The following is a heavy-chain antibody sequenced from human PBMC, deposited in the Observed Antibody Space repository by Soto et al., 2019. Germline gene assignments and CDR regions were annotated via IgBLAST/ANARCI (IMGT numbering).Heavy chain of an antibody. CDR1: GYTFTSYD. CDR2: MNPNSGNT. V-gene: IGHV1-8*01. J-gene: IGHJ4*02. CDR3: ARGHRIVVVTAIKYYFDY. Sequence: ASVKVSCKASGYTFTSYDINWVRRATGQGLEWMGWMNPNSGNTGYAQKFQGRVTMTRNTSISTAYMELSSLRSEDTAVYYCARGHRIVVVTAIKYYFDYWGQGTLVTVSS. D-gene: IGHD2-21*02.